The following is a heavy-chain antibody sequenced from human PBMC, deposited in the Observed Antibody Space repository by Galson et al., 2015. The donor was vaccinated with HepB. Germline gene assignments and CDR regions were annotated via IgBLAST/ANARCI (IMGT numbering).Heavy chain of an antibody. D-gene: IGHD3-22*01. Sequence: LRLSCAASGFTFSSYGMHWVRQAPGKGLEWVAVIWFDGSNKYYADSVKGRFTISRDNSKNTLYLQMNSLRAEDTAVYYCASDTGGTMIGPGGLDYWGQGTLVTVSS. CDR2: IWFDGSNK. J-gene: IGHJ4*02. CDR1: GFTFSSYG. V-gene: IGHV3-33*01. CDR3: ASDTGGTMIGPGGLDY.